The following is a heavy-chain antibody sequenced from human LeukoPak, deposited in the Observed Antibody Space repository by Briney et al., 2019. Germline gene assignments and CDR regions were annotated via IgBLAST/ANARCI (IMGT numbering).Heavy chain of an antibody. J-gene: IGHJ4*02. Sequence: ASVKVSCKASGYTFTSYAMHWVRQAPGQRLEWMGWINAGNGNTKYSQKVQGRVTTTRDTSASTAYMELSSLRSEDTAVYYCARDFQSYDFWSGTRSYWGQGTLVTVSS. CDR3: ARDFQSYDFWSGTRSY. V-gene: IGHV1-3*01. CDR1: GYTFTSYA. CDR2: INAGNGNT. D-gene: IGHD3-3*01.